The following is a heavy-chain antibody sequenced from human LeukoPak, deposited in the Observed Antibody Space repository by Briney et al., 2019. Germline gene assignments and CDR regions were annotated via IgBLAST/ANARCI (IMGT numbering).Heavy chain of an antibody. CDR3: AAAFRYYYDSSGYYSNLGY. J-gene: IGHJ4*02. Sequence: ASVKVSCKVSGYTLTELSMHWVRQAPGKGLEWMGGFDPEDGETIYAQKFQGRVTMTEDTSTDTACMELSSLRSEDTAVYYCAAAFRYYYDSSGYYSNLGYWGQGTLVTVSS. V-gene: IGHV1-24*01. CDR1: GYTLTELS. D-gene: IGHD3-22*01. CDR2: FDPEDGET.